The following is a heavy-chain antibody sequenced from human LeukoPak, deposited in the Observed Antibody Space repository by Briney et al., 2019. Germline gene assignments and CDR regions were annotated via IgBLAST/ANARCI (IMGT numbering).Heavy chain of an antibody. J-gene: IGHJ4*02. D-gene: IGHD4-23*01. CDR3: ARSLGGLRGYIDY. Sequence: SETLSLTGTVSGGSISSGGYYWSWIRQHPGKGLEWIGYIYYSGSTYYNPSLKSRVTISVDTSKNQFSLKLSSVTAADTAVYYCARSLGGLRGYIDYWGQGTLVTVSS. CDR2: IYYSGST. CDR1: GGSISSGGYY. V-gene: IGHV4-31*03.